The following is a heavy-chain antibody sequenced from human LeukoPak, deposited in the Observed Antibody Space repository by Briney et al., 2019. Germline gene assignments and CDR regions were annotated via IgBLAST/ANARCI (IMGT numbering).Heavy chain of an antibody. V-gene: IGHV1-69*04. D-gene: IGHD3-22*01. CDR3: ARLYYDSSGYYDY. CDR1: GGTFSSYA. Sequence: GSSVTVSCKASGGTFSSYAISWVRQAPGQGLEWMGRIIPILGIANYAQKFQGRVTITADKSTSTAYMELSSLRSEDTAVYYCARLYYDSSGYYDYWGQGTLVTVSS. CDR2: IIPILGIA. J-gene: IGHJ4*02.